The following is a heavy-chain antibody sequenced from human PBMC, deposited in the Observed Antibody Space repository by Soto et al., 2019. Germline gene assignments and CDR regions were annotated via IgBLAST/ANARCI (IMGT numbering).Heavy chain of an antibody. J-gene: IGHJ4*02. CDR1: GFTFSSYG. CDR3: AKGAAAGTIDY. CDR2: ISYDGSNK. D-gene: IGHD6-13*01. V-gene: IGHV3-30*18. Sequence: GGSLRLSCAASGFTFSSYGMHWVRQAPGKGLEWVAVISYDGSNKYYADSVKGRFTISRDNSKNTLYLQMNSLRAEDTAVYYCAKGAAAGTIDYWGQGTLVTVSS.